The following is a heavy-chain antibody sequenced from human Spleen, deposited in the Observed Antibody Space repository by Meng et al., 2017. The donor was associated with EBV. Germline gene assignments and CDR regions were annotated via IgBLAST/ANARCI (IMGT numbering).Heavy chain of an antibody. CDR1: GGSFSGYY. V-gene: IGHV4-34*01. D-gene: IGHD6-6*01. J-gene: IGHJ5*02. CDR2: SNHSGST. Sequence: QGQLQQWGAGLLKPPEPLSLACAVYGGSFSGYYWSWIRQPPGKGLEWIGESNHSGSTNYNPSLKSRVTISVDTSKNQFSLRLSSVTAADTAVYYCAKGRIVTRSPWFDPWGRGTLVTVSS. CDR3: AKGRIVTRSPWFDP.